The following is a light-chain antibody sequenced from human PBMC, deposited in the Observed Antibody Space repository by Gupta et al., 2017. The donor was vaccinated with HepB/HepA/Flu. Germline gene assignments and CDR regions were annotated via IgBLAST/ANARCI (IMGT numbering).Light chain of an antibody. J-gene: IGKJ2*04. CDR1: QNIRIS. Sequence: DTRMTHPPSSLSASVGDTVSITCRASQNIRISLNWYQQKPGKAPKLLMYSASSLQSGVSSTFSGSGSGTDFTLTINDLQPEDFATYYCQQTYTAPGSFGQGTKLEIK. CDR3: QQTYTAPGS. CDR2: SAS. V-gene: IGKV1-39*01.